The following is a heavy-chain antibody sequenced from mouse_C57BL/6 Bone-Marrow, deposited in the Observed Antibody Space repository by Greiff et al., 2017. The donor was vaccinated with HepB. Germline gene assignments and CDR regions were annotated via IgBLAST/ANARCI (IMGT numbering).Heavy chain of an antibody. D-gene: IGHD1-1*01. V-gene: IGHV1-18*01. J-gene: IGHJ4*01. CDR1: GYTFTDYN. Sequence: EVQLQQSGPELVKPGASVKIPCKASGYTFTDYNMDWVKQSHGKSLEWIGDINPNNGGTIYNQKFKGRATLTVDKSSSTAYMELRSLTSEDTAVYYCARLGIYYYGRAMDYWGQGTSVTVSS. CDR2: INPNNGGT. CDR3: ARLGIYYYGRAMDY.